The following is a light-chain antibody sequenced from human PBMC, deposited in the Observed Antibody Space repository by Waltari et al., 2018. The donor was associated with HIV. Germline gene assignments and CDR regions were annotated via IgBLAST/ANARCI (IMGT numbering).Light chain of an antibody. CDR1: QSISSSQ. J-gene: IGKJ2*01. CDR3: QQYAGSPRT. Sequence: EIVLTQSPGTLSLSPGEGATLSCRASQSISSSQLAWYQQRPGQAPRLLIYDASSRPTGIPDRFSGSGSGTDFTLTISRLEPEDFAVYYCQQYAGSPRTFGQGTKVDMK. CDR2: DAS. V-gene: IGKV3-20*01.